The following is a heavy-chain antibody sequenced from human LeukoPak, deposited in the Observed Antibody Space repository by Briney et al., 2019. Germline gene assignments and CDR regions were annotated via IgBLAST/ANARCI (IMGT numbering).Heavy chain of an antibody. V-gene: IGHV4-59*01. CDR2: IYYSGST. CDR1: GGSISSYY. CDR3: ARGGVYSGYDLGAFDI. Sequence: SETLSLTCTVSGGSISSYYWSWIRQPPGKGLEWIGYIYYSGSTNYNPSLKSRVTISVDTSKNQFSLKLSSVTAADTAVYYCARGGVYSGYDLGAFDIWGQGTMVTVSS. D-gene: IGHD5-12*01. J-gene: IGHJ3*02.